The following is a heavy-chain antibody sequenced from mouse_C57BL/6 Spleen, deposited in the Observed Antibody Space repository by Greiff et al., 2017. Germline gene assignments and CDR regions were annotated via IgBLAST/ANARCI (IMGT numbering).Heavy chain of an antibody. Sequence: EVKLMESGGGLVQPGGSMKLSCVASGFTFSNYWMNWVRQSPEKGLEWVAQIRLKSDNYATHYAESVKGRFTISRDDSKSSVYLQMNNLRAEDTGIYYCKVATDFDYWGQGTTLTVSS. CDR2: IRLKSDNYAT. D-gene: IGHD1-1*01. CDR3: KVATDFDY. J-gene: IGHJ2*01. V-gene: IGHV6-3*01. CDR1: GFTFSNYW.